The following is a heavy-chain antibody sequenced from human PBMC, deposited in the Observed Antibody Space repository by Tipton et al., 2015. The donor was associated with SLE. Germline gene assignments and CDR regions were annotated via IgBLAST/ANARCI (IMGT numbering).Heavy chain of an antibody. J-gene: IGHJ4*02. CDR2: VSYSGST. V-gene: IGHV4-61*01. Sequence: TLSLTCTVSGGSISSSSHYWSWVRQPPGKGLEWIGYVSYSGSTNYNPSLQSRVTISVDTSKNQFSLKLRSVTAADTAVYYCARGERYSSDWSDGQSYYFDLWGQGILVTVSS. CDR3: ARGERYSSDWSDGQSYYFDL. D-gene: IGHD6-19*01. CDR1: GGSISSSSHY.